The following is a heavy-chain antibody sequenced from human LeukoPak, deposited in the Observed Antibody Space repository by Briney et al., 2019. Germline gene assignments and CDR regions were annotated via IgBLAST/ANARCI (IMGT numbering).Heavy chain of an antibody. Sequence: GGSLRLSCAASGFTFSSYAMHWVRQAPGKGLEWVAVISYDGSNKYYADSVKARFTISRDNSKNTLYLQMNSLRAEDTAVYYCARFPLAAAGKGAFDIWGQGTMFTVSS. J-gene: IGHJ3*02. CDR3: ARFPLAAAGKGAFDI. CDR2: ISYDGSNK. CDR1: GFTFSSYA. D-gene: IGHD6-13*01. V-gene: IGHV3-30-3*01.